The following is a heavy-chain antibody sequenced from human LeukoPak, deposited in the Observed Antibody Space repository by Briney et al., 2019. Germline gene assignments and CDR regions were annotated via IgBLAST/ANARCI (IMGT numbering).Heavy chain of an antibody. V-gene: IGHV1-46*01. CDR1: GYTFTRYY. Sequence: ASVKVSCKASGYTFTRYYMHWVRQAPGQGLEWMGIINPSGGSTSYAQKFQGRVTMTRDTSTSTVYMELNNLSSEDTAVYYCARGGGRYSVDYWGQGTLVIVSS. CDR2: INPSGGST. D-gene: IGHD1-26*01. CDR3: ARGGGRYSVDY. J-gene: IGHJ4*02.